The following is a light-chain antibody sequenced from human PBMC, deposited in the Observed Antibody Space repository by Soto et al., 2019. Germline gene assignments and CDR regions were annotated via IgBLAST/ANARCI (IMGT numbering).Light chain of an antibody. J-gene: IGKJ4*02. CDR2: KAS. CDR3: QAYSCSPT. V-gene: IGKV1-5*03. CDR1: QGISSW. Sequence: IQLTQSPSSLSASVGDRVTITCRAGQGISSWLSCYQQKPGKAPNLLMNKASSLQSEFPSRFSGSGSGTEFTLTSTRLQPDFFGVYYCQAYSCSPTFGGGTKVDIK.